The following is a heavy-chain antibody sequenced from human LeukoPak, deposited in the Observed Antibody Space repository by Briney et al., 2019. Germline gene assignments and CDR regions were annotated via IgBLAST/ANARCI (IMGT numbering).Heavy chain of an antibody. Sequence: SQTLSLTCAISGDSVSSNSAAWNWIRQSPSRGLEWLGRTYYRSKWYNDYAVSVKSRITINPDTSKNQFSLQLNSVTPEDTAVCYCARDDSPSNYDFWSGYYRIGYYFDYWGQGTLVTVSS. D-gene: IGHD3-3*01. J-gene: IGHJ4*02. CDR2: TYYRSKWYN. CDR3: ARDDSPSNYDFWSGYYRIGYYFDY. V-gene: IGHV6-1*01. CDR1: GDSVSSNSAA.